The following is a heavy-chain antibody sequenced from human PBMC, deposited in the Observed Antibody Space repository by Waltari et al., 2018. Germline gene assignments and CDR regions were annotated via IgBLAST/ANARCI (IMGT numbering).Heavy chain of an antibody. D-gene: IGHD2-21*01. V-gene: IGHV3-30*02. CDR1: GFMLPSYG. J-gene: IGHJ3*02. CDR3: VKDPGLGGDFDI. CDR2: IQRDGTRK. Sequence: QVQLVESGGGVVQPGGSLRLPCAASGFMLPSYGVHWVRQAPGKGLEWVTFIQRDGTRKDYADSVKGRFSISRDTSKNTVYLQMNSLSPEDTAVYYCVKDPGLGGDFDIWGQGTMVTVSS.